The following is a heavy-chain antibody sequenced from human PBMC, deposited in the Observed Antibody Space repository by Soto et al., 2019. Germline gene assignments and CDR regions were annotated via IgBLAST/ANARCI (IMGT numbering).Heavy chain of an antibody. D-gene: IGHD3-9*01. V-gene: IGHV4-31*03. CDR1: GGSISSGGYY. J-gene: IGHJ5*02. CDR3: ARECHYDILTGYSYNWFDP. CDR2: IYYSGST. Sequence: TLSLTCTVSGGSISSGGYYWSWIRQHPGKGLEWIGYIYYSGSTYYNPSLKSRVTISVDTSKNQFSLKLSSVTAADTAVYYCARECHYDILTGYSYNWFDPWGQGTLVTVSS.